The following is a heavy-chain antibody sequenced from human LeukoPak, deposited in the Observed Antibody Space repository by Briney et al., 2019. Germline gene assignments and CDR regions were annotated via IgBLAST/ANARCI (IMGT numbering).Heavy chain of an antibody. CDR1: GFTFSSYE. D-gene: IGHD2-21*02. J-gene: IGHJ4*02. Sequence: GALILSCAAAGFTFSSYEMNWVRQAPGKGLEWVSYISSSGGTMYYADSVKGRFTISRDNAKNSLYLQMNSLRAEDTAVYYCARVAYCAGDCHHMDSWGQGTLVTVSS. CDR3: ARVAYCAGDCHHMDS. V-gene: IGHV3-48*03. CDR2: ISSSGGTM.